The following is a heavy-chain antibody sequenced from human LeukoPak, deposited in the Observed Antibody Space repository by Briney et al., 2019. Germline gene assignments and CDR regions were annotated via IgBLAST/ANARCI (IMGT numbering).Heavy chain of an antibody. Sequence: ASVKVPCKTSGYTFSVYYIHWVRQARGQGLEWMGWINPSNGGTNYAQKFQGRVTMSRDTSSSTAYMELSRLGYDDTAVYYCVRELLRYENWGQGTLVTVSS. CDR2: INPSNGGT. CDR3: VRELLRYEN. J-gene: IGHJ4*02. D-gene: IGHD3-9*01. V-gene: IGHV1-2*02. CDR1: GYTFSVYY.